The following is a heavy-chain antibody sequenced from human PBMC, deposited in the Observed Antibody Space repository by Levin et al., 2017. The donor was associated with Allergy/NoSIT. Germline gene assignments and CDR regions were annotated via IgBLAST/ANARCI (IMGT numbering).Heavy chain of an antibody. Sequence: SCAVYGGSFSNYYWSWIRQAPGKGLEWIGEINHSGSTNYNPSLKSRVTIAVDTSKNHFSLKLNSVTAADTAVFYCARGPPVDYYDRSGFYYPLDHWGQGTLVTVSS. D-gene: IGHD3-22*01. CDR2: INHSGST. CDR1: GGSFSNYY. CDR3: ARGPPVDYYDRSGFYYPLDH. J-gene: IGHJ4*02. V-gene: IGHV4-34*01.